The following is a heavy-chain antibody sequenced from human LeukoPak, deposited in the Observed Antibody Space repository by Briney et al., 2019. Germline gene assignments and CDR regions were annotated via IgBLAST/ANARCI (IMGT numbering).Heavy chain of an antibody. D-gene: IGHD3-10*01. CDR3: ARGRVRGSGSYSDY. V-gene: IGHV4-34*01. CDR1: GGSFSGYY. J-gene: IGHJ4*02. Sequence: SDTLSLTCAVYGGSFSGYYWSWIRQPPGKGLEWIGEINHSGSTNYNPSLKSRVTISVDSSKNQFSLKLSSVTAADTAVYYWARGRVRGSGSYSDYWGQGTLVTVSS. CDR2: INHSGST.